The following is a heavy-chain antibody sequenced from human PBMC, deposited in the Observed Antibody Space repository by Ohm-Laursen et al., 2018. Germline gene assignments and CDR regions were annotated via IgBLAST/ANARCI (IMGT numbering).Heavy chain of an antibody. Sequence: SQTLSLTCTVSGGSISSGGYYWSWIRQHPGKGLEWIGNIYHSGSTYYNPSLKSLVTLSVDTSKNQFFLNLSSVTAADTAVYYCARTMFGNYGMDVWGQGTTVTVSS. CDR2: IYHSGST. V-gene: IGHV4-31*01. J-gene: IGHJ6*02. D-gene: IGHD3-3*02. CDR3: ARTMFGNYGMDV. CDR1: GGSISSGGYY.